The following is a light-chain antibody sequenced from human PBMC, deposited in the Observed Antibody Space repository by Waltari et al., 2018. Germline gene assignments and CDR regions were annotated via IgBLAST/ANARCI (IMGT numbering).Light chain of an antibody. CDR2: GAS. J-gene: IGKJ3*01. CDR1: QSVSRN. V-gene: IGKV3-15*01. Sequence: EIVMTQSPATLSVSPGERATLPCRASQSVSRNLAWYQQKPGQAPRLLMYGASTRATGIPARFSGSGSGTEFTLTISSLQSEDFAVYYCQQYNNWPRPFGPGTKVDIK. CDR3: QQYNNWPRP.